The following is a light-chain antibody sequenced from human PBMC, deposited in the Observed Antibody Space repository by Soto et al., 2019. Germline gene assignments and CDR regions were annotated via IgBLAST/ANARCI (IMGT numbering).Light chain of an antibody. Sequence: DIQMTQSPSSLSASMGDRVTITCRASQGIGGDAGWYQQKPGKPPKRLLYATSTLQSGIPPRFSGGGFGTEFTLTISSLQPEDFATYYCVQHNSYPRTFGQGTRVEMK. CDR3: VQHNSYPRT. CDR1: QGIGGD. J-gene: IGKJ1*01. V-gene: IGKV1-17*01. CDR2: ATS.